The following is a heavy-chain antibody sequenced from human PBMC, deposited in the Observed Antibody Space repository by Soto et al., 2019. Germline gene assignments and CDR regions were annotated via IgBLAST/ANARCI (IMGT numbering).Heavy chain of an antibody. CDR1: GGSIITGRYY. D-gene: IGHD3-10*01. V-gene: IGHV4-30-4*01. CDR3: ASNFGESSWAYFDY. Sequence: QVQLQESGPRLVKPSQTLSLTCTVSGGSIITGRYYWSWIRQPPGKGLEWIGYISYSGSTYYNPSLKSRVTISIDTSQSQFSLKLTSVTAADTADYYCASNFGESSWAYFDYWGQGTLVTVSS. CDR2: ISYSGST. J-gene: IGHJ4*02.